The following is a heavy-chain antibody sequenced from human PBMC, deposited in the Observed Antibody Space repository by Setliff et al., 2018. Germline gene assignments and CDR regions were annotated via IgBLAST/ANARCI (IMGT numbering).Heavy chain of an antibody. V-gene: IGHV4-61*09. D-gene: IGHD3-10*01. J-gene: IGHJ4*02. CDR2: FHTGGAT. CDR1: GGSISSGGFY. CDR3: ARESVTIGEFPLYYFDK. Sequence: PSETLSLTCSVSGGSISSGGFYWSWIRQSAGRGLEWIGHFHTGGATDYNLSLKSRVTISLDSSKNQFSLRLSSVTVADAAVYFCARESVTIGEFPLYYFDKWGQGIPVTVSS.